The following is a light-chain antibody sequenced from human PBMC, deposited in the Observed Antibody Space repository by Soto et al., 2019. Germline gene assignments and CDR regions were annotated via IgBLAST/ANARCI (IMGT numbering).Light chain of an antibody. J-gene: IGKJ1*01. CDR3: QQHNSYSWT. Sequence: DIMMSQSPSTLSVSVGDTVTVTCRASQSVSGWLDWYQQKPGKAPKLLIHDASSLESGVPSRFSGSGSGTEFTLTISSLQPDDFATYYCQQHNSYSWTFGQGTKVDVK. CDR2: DAS. V-gene: IGKV1-5*01. CDR1: QSVSGW.